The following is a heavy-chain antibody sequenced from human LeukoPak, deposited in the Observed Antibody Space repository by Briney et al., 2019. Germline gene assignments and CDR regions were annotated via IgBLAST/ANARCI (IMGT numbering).Heavy chain of an antibody. V-gene: IGHV4-34*01. Sequence: SETLSLTCAVYGGSFSGYYWSWIRQPPGKGLEWIGEINHSGSTNYNPSLKRRVTRSVDTSKNQFSLKLRSVTAADTAVYYCARRWFGEFLDYWGQGTLVTVSS. CDR3: ARRWFGEFLDY. CDR1: GGSFSGYY. D-gene: IGHD3-10*01. CDR2: INHSGST. J-gene: IGHJ4*02.